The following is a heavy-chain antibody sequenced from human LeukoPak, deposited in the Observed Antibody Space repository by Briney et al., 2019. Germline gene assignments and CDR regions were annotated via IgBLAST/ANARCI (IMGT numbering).Heavy chain of an antibody. Sequence: SETLSLTCTVSGGSISITSYYWGWIRQPPGKGLEWIGSMYSSGSTYYNPSLKSRVTISVDTSKNQFSLKLSSVTAAATAVYYCARGPPDCSSTSCYAFDAFDIWGQGTMVTVSS. CDR2: MYSSGST. CDR1: GGSISITSYY. J-gene: IGHJ3*02. V-gene: IGHV4-39*07. D-gene: IGHD2-2*01. CDR3: ARGPPDCSSTSCYAFDAFDI.